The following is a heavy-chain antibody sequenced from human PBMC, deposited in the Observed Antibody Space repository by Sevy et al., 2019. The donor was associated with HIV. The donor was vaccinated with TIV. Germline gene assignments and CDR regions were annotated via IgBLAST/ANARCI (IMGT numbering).Heavy chain of an antibody. V-gene: IGHV3-21*01. CDR2: ISSSSSYI. Sequence: GGSLRLSCAASGFTFSSYSMNWVRQAPGKGLEWVSSISSSSSYIYYADSVKGRFTISRDNAKNSLYLQMNSLRAEDTAVYYCATRKVNYYDTSFARVRGQGTLVTVSS. J-gene: IGHJ4*02. CDR1: GFTFSSYS. D-gene: IGHD3-22*01. CDR3: ATRKVNYYDTSFARV.